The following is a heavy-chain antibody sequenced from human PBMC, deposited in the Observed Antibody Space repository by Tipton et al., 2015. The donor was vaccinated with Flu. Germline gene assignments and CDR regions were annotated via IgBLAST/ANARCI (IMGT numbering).Heavy chain of an antibody. J-gene: IGHJ4*02. D-gene: IGHD3-10*01. Sequence: TLSLTCTVSGGSISSYYWSWIRQPAGKGLEWIGRIYTSGSTSYNPSLKSRVIMSVDTSKNQFSLKLSSVTAADTAVYYCARGSGSGTDVTFYFWGQGTLVTVSS. V-gene: IGHV4-4*07. CDR2: IYTSGST. CDR3: ARGSGSGTDVTFYF. CDR1: GGSISSYY.